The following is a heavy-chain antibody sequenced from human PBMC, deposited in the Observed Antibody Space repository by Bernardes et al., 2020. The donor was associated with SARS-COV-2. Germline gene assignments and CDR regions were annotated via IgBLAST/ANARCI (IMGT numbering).Heavy chain of an antibody. J-gene: IGHJ6*02. Sequence: ASVQVSCKASGYTFTSYDINWVRQATGQGLEWMGWMNPNSGNTGYAQKFQGRVTMTRNTSISTAYMELSSLRSEDTAVYYCARDVAAADLYYYYGMDVWGQGTTVTVS. V-gene: IGHV1-8*01. CDR2: MNPNSGNT. CDR3: ARDVAAADLYYYYGMDV. D-gene: IGHD6-13*01. CDR1: GYTFTSYD.